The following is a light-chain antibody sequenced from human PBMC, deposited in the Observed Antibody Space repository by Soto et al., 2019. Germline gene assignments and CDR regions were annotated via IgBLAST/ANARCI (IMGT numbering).Light chain of an antibody. Sequence: QSVLTQPASVSGSPGQSITISCTGTSSDVGGYNLVSWYQQHPGKAPKFLIYEGSKRPSGVSNRFSGSKSGNTASLTISGLQAEDEADYYCSAYAGSNNFVFGSGTKVTVL. V-gene: IGLV2-23*01. CDR1: SSDVGGYNL. J-gene: IGLJ1*01. CDR3: SAYAGSNNFV. CDR2: EGS.